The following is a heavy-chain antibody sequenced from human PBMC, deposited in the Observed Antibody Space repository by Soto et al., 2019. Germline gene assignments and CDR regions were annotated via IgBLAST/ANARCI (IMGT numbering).Heavy chain of an antibody. CDR1: GFTFSSYE. CDR2: ISGSGSMI. V-gene: IGHV3-48*03. J-gene: IGHJ4*02. CDR3: ANDFWSEYR. Sequence: GGSLRLSCEASGFTFSSYEMNWVRQAPGRGLEWISYISGSGSMIYYADSVKGRFTISRDNAKNSLYLQMNSLRAEDTAVYFCANDFWSEYRWGQGTLVTVSS. D-gene: IGHD3-3*01.